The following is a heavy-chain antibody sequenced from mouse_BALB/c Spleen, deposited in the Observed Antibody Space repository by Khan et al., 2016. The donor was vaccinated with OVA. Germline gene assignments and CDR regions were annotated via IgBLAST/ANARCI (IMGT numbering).Heavy chain of an antibody. CDR1: GYTFTTYT. CDR2: INPSNGYT. Sequence: QVQLKESGAELARPGASVKMSCKASGYTFTTYTMHWVKQRPGQGLEWIGYINPSNGYTNYNQKFKDKSTLTADKSSSTAYMQLSSLTSDYSAVYYCAREGAYYRSDGWFSYWGQGNLVTVSA. J-gene: IGHJ3*01. D-gene: IGHD2-14*01. CDR3: AREGAYYRSDGWFSY. V-gene: IGHV1-4*01.